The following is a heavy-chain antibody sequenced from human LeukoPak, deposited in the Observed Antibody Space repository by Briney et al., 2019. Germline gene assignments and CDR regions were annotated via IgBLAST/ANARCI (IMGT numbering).Heavy chain of an antibody. J-gene: IGHJ4*02. V-gene: IGHV3-15*01. D-gene: IGHD5-12*01. CDR3: TTAPTRDWLPYFRY. Sequence: PGGSLRLSCAVSGLTFSDAWMVWVRQAPGKGLEWVARISAGGTTHYAAPVNARFIALRDDSKATVYLQMNSLTTEDTAVYYCTTAPTRDWLPYFRYWGQGTVVTVSS. CDR1: GLTFSDAW. CDR2: ISAGGTT.